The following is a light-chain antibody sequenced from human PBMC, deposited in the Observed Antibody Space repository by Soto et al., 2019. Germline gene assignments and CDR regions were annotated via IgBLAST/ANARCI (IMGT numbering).Light chain of an antibody. CDR3: SSYTSSSTLGV. Sequence: QLVLTQPASVSGSPGQSITISCTGTSSDVGGYNYFYWYQQHPGKAPKLMIYDVSNRPSGVSNRFSGSKSGNTASLTISGLQAEDEADYYCSSYTSSSTLGVFGGGTKLTVL. CDR1: SSDVGGYNY. V-gene: IGLV2-14*01. J-gene: IGLJ2*01. CDR2: DVS.